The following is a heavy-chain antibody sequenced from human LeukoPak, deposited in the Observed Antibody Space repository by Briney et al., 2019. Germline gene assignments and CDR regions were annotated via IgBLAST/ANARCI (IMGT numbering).Heavy chain of an antibody. Sequence: GGSLRLSCAASGFTFSGSAMHWVRQASGKGLEWVGRIRSKANSYATAYAASVKGRFTISRDDSKNTAYLQMNSLKTEDTAVYYCAKGGVATIRGAYYFDYWGQGTLVTVSS. CDR1: GFTFSGSA. CDR2: IRSKANSYAT. CDR3: AKGGVATIRGAYYFDY. V-gene: IGHV3-73*01. J-gene: IGHJ4*02. D-gene: IGHD5-12*01.